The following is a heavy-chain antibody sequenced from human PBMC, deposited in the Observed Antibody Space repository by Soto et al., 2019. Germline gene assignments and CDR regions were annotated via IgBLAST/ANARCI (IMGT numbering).Heavy chain of an antibody. D-gene: IGHD6-13*01. CDR2: ISSNSAYI. V-gene: IGHV3-21*01. Sequence: GGSLRLSCAASGFTFRSFTMNWVRQAPGKGLEWVSTISSNSAYIYYTDALRGRFTISRDNAKNSPHLQMNSLRAEDTAVYYCTRDASRDSSARGWFDPWGPGTLVTVSS. J-gene: IGHJ5*02. CDR1: GFTFRSFT. CDR3: TRDASRDSSARGWFDP.